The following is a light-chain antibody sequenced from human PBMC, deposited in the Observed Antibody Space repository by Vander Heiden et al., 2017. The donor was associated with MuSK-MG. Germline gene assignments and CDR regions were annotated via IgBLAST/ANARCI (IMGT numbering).Light chain of an antibody. Sequence: EILMTQSQATLSVSPGERATLSCRASQSDGSNIAWFQQKAGQAPRLLIYAASTRATGIPARFTGSGSGTDFTLTITSLQSEDFAVYYCQHFNKWPPWTFGQGTKVEI. CDR2: AAS. CDR1: QSDGSN. J-gene: IGKJ1*01. V-gene: IGKV3-15*01. CDR3: QHFNKWPPWT.